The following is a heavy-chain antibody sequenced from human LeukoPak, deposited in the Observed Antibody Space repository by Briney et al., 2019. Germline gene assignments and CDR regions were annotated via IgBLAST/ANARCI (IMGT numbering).Heavy chain of an antibody. CDR3: ATSIAVAGTFGY. CDR2: INPNSGGT. CDR1: GYTFTGYY. J-gene: IGHJ4*02. V-gene: IGHV1-2*02. D-gene: IGHD6-19*01. Sequence: ASVKVSCKASGYTFTGYYMHWVRQAPGQGLEWMGWINPNSGGTNYAQKFQGRVTMTRDTSISTAYMELSRLRSDDTAVYYCATSIAVAGTFGYWGQGTLVTVSS.